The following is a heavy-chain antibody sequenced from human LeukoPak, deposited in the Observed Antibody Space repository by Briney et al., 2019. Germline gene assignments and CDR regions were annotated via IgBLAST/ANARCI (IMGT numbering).Heavy chain of an antibody. CDR3: ARHSSSWPVDY. Sequence: PETLSLTCAVYGGSFSGYYWSWIRQPPGKGLEWIGEINHSGSTNYNPSLKSRVTISVDTSKNQFSLKLSSVTAADTAVYYCARHSSSWPVDYWGQGTLVTVSS. CDR1: GGSFSGYY. D-gene: IGHD6-13*01. V-gene: IGHV4-34*01. J-gene: IGHJ4*02. CDR2: INHSGST.